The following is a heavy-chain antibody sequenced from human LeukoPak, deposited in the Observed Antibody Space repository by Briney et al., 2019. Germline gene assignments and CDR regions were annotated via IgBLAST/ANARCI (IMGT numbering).Heavy chain of an antibody. CDR1: GFTFDDYG. CDR2: INWNGGST. D-gene: IGHD3-3*01. Sequence: GGSLRLSCAASGFTFDDYGMSWVRQAPGKGLEWVSGINWNGGSTGYADSVKGRFTISRDNAKNSLYLQMNSLRAEDTALYYCARDLEGILEWLLYGFDYWGQGTLVTVSS. V-gene: IGHV3-20*04. J-gene: IGHJ4*02. CDR3: ARDLEGILEWLLYGFDY.